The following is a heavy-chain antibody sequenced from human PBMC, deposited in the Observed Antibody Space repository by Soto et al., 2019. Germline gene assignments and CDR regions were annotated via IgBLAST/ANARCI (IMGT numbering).Heavy chain of an antibody. CDR1: GFTVSSNY. V-gene: IGHV3-53*04. CDR2: IYSGGST. D-gene: IGHD5-12*01. Sequence: GGSLRLSCAASGFTVSSNYMSWVRQAPGKGLEWVSVIYSGGSTYYADSVKGRFTISRQNSKNTLYLQMNSLRAEDTAVYYCARGEGYSGYDYFAYYYYMDVWGKGTTVTVSS. CDR3: ARGEGYSGYDYFAYYYYMDV. J-gene: IGHJ6*03.